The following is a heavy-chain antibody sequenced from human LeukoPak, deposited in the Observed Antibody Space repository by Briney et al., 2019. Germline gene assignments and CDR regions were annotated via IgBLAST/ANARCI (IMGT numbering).Heavy chain of an antibody. CDR1: GYTFTSYG. CDR3: ATRLLHDSSSYYFDY. Sequence: ASVKVSCKASGYTFTSYGISWVRQAPGQGLEWMGRIIPILGIANYAQKFQGRVTITADKSTSTAYMELNSLRSEDTAVYYCATRLLHDSSSYYFDYWGQGTLVTVSS. J-gene: IGHJ4*02. CDR2: IIPILGIA. D-gene: IGHD3-22*01. V-gene: IGHV1-69*04.